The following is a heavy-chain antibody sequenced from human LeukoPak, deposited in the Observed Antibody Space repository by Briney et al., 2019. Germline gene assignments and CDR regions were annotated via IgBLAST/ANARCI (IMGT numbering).Heavy chain of an antibody. J-gene: IGHJ4*02. CDR2: IYPGDSDT. CDR3: AVPWGSYYDFWSGYSSFDY. V-gene: IGHV5-51*01. CDR1: GYSFTSYW. Sequence: GESLKISCKNSGYSFTSYWIAWVRQMPGKGLEWMGIIYPGDSDTRYSPSFQGQVTISADKSISTAYLQWSSLKASDTAMYYCAVPWGSYYDFWSGYSSFDYWGQGTLVTVSS. D-gene: IGHD3-3*01.